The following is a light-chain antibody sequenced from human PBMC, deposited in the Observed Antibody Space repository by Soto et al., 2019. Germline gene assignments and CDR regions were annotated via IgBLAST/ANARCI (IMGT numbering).Light chain of an antibody. V-gene: IGLV4-69*01. CDR1: SGHSSYA. CDR3: QNWDTGARVV. J-gene: IGLJ2*01. Sequence: QLVLTQSPSASASLGASVKLTCTLSSGHSSYAIAWHQQQPEKGPRYLMKLSSDGSHSKGDRIPDRFSGSSSGAERYLTISSLQSEDEADYYCQNWDTGARVVFGGGTKVTVL. CDR2: LSSDGSH.